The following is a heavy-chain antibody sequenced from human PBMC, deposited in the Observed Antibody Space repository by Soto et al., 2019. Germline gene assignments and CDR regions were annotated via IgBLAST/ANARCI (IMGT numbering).Heavy chain of an antibody. D-gene: IGHD3-22*01. CDR1: GFTFSSYG. CDR3: ARDYYKYYDSSGYYRSPAY. V-gene: IGHV3-30*02. J-gene: IGHJ4*02. CDR2: IWYDGNDK. Sequence: GGSLRLSCAASGFTFSSYGMHWVRQAPGKGLEWVALIWYDGNDKYYADSVKGRFTISRDNSRNTLFLQMNSLRAEDTAVYYCARDYYKYYDSSGYYRSPAYWGQGTLVTVSS.